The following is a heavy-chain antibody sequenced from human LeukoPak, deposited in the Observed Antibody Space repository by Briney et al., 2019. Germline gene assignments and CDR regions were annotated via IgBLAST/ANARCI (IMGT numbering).Heavy chain of an antibody. CDR3: ARDRPDFWSGYYTGVSY. D-gene: IGHD3-3*01. J-gene: IGHJ4*02. V-gene: IGHV3-48*01. CDR2: ISSSSTI. CDR1: GFTFSSYS. Sequence: PGGSLRFSCAASGFTFSSYSMNWVRQAPGKGLEWVSYISSSSTIYYADSVKGRFTISRDNAKNSLYLQMNSLRAEDTAVYYCARDRPDFWSGYYTGVSYWGQGTLVTVSS.